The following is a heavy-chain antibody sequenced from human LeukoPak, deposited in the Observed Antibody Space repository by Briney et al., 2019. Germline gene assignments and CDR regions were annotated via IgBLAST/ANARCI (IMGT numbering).Heavy chain of an antibody. D-gene: IGHD5-18*01. CDR2: ISAYNGNT. J-gene: IGHJ4*02. V-gene: IGHV1-18*01. CDR1: GYTFTSYG. Sequence: GASVKVSCKASGYTFTSYGISWVRQAPGQGLEWMGWISAYNGNTNYAQKLQGRVTMTTGTSTSKAYMELRSLRSDDTAVYYCATVPSYGSRAVDYWGQGTLVTVSS. CDR3: ATVPSYGSRAVDY.